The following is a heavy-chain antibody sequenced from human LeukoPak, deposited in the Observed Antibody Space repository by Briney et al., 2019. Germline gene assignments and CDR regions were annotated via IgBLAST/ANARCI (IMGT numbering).Heavy chain of an antibody. CDR1: GYSISSGYY. J-gene: IGHJ4*02. V-gene: IGHV4-38-2*02. CDR3: ARDQGGTYHSYYFDY. CDR2: IYHSGST. Sequence: SETLSLTCTVSGYSISSGYYWGWIRQPPGKALEWIGTIYHSGSTYYNPSLKSRVTISVDTSKNQFSLKLSSVTAADTAVYYCARDQGGTYHSYYFDYWGQGTLVTVSS. D-gene: IGHD1-26*01.